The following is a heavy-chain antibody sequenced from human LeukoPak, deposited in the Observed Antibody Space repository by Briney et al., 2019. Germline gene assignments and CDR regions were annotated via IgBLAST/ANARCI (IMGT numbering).Heavy chain of an antibody. CDR3: AKDQYSSSYFDY. CDR1: GFTFSSYG. CDR2: IRYDGSNK. D-gene: IGHD6-6*01. Sequence: GGSLRLSCAASGFTFSSYGMHWVRQAPGKGLEWVAFIRYDGSNKYYADSVKGRFTISRDNSKNTLYLQMNSLRAEDTAVYYCAKDQYSSSYFDYWGQGTLVTVSS. J-gene: IGHJ4*02. V-gene: IGHV3-30*02.